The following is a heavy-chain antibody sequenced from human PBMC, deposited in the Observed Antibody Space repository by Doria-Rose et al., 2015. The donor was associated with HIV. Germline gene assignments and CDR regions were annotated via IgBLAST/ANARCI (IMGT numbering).Heavy chain of an antibody. V-gene: IGHV1-18*01. D-gene: IGHD2-8*01. CDR3: ARNGRTSPRPSEI. CDR2: ISPSYGNA. Sequence: QVQLVQSGGEVKKPGASVKVACKASGYTFADYGVSWVRQAPGQGLEWMGWISPSYGNANYAQNFQGRVTLTTDTSTSAAYMELRSLRSDDTAVYYCARNGRTSPRPSEIWGQGTLVTVSS. J-gene: IGHJ3*02. CDR1: GYTFADYG.